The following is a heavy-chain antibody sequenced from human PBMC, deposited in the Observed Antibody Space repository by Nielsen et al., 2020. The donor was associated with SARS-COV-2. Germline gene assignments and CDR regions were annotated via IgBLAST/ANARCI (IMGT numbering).Heavy chain of an antibody. CDR1: GFTFSSYW. V-gene: IGHV3-74*01. Sequence: GESLKISCAASGFTFSSYWMHWVRQAPGKGLVWVSRINSDGSSTSYADSVKGRFTISRDNAKNTLYLQMNSLRAEDTAVYYCARDGVLRFLEWLPSYGMDVWGQGTTVTVSS. D-gene: IGHD3-3*01. J-gene: IGHJ6*02. CDR2: INSDGSST. CDR3: ARDGVLRFLEWLPSYGMDV.